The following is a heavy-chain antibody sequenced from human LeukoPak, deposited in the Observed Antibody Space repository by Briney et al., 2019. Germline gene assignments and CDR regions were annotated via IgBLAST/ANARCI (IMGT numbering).Heavy chain of an antibody. CDR2: MNPNSGNT. V-gene: IGHV1-8*01. Sequence: ASVKVSCKASGYTFTNYDLNWVRQATGQGLEWMGWMNPNSGNTGYAQKFQGRVTMTRNTSISTAYLELSSLRSEDTAVYYCARVLAADDGLYNRFDPWGQGTLVTVSS. CDR3: ARVLAADDGLYNRFDP. CDR1: GYTFTNYD. D-gene: IGHD6-13*01. J-gene: IGHJ5*02.